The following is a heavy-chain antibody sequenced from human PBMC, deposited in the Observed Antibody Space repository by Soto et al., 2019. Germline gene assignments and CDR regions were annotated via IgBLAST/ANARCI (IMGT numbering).Heavy chain of an antibody. V-gene: IGHV3-30*18. Sequence: GGSLRLSCAASGFTFSSYGMHWVRQAPGKGLEWVAVISYDGSNKYYADSVKGRFTISRGNSKNTLYLQMNSLRAEDTAVYYCAKDASYGDFLHAFDIWGQGTMVTVSS. CDR2: ISYDGSNK. CDR3: AKDASYGDFLHAFDI. D-gene: IGHD4-17*01. J-gene: IGHJ3*02. CDR1: GFTFSSYG.